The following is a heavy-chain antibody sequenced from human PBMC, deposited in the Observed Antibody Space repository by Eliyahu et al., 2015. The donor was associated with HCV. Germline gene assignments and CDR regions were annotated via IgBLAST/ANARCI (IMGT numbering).Heavy chain of an antibody. J-gene: IGHJ5*02. CDR2: XHYSXRA. D-gene: IGHD6-19*01. V-gene: IGHV4-59*01. Sequence: QVQLQESGPGLVKPSETLSLTCTVSGGSITTYSWSWIRQPPGKGLEWIGYXHYSXRANYTPSLKSRVTISVDTSKNQFSLNLTSVTAADTAVYYCASGGGGIAVAGTGGWFDPWGQGTLVTVSS. CDR1: GGSITTYS. CDR3: ASGGGGIAVAGTGGWFDP.